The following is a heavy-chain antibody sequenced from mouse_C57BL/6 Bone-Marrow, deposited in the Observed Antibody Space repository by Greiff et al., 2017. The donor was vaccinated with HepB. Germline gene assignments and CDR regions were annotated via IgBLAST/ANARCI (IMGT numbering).Heavy chain of an antibody. J-gene: IGHJ1*03. Sequence: QVQLQQPGAELVKPGASVKLYCKASGYTFTSYWMHWVKQRPGQGLEWIGMIHPNSGSTNYNEKFKSKATLTVDKSSSTAYMQLSSLTSEDSAVYYCARDGLLWYFDVWGTGTTVTVSS. D-gene: IGHD1-1*01. V-gene: IGHV1-64*01. CDR1: GYTFTSYW. CDR2: IHPNSGST. CDR3: ARDGLLWYFDV.